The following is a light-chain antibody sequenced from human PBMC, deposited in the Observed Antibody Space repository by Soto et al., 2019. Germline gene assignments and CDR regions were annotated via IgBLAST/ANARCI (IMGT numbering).Light chain of an antibody. Sequence: DIVMTQSPDSLAVSLGERAIINCKSSQSVLYSSNNKNYLAWYQQKPGQPPKLLIYWSSTRESGVPDRFSGSGSETDFTLTISSLQDDDVAVYYCQQYYSTPLTFGGGTKVEIE. V-gene: IGKV4-1*01. J-gene: IGKJ4*01. CDR2: WSS. CDR1: QSVLYSSNNKNY. CDR3: QQYYSTPLT.